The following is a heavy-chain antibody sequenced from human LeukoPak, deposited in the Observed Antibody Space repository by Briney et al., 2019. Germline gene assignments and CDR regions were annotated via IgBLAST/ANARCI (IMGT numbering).Heavy chain of an antibody. D-gene: IGHD3-10*01. V-gene: IGHV1-2*02. J-gene: IGHJ4*02. CDR3: ARSYYYGSGSFGVDY. Sequence: ASVKVSCKASGYTFTGYYMHWVRQAPGQGLEWMGWINPNSGGTNYAQKFQGRVTMTRDTSISTAYMELSRLRSDDTAVYYCARSYYYGSGSFGVDYWGQGTLVTVSS. CDR1: GYTFTGYY. CDR2: INPNSGGT.